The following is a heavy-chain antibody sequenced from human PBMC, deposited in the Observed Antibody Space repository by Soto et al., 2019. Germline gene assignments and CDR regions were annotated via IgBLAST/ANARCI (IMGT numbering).Heavy chain of an antibody. CDR3: ARLYDSSGYWIFDY. Sequence: SETLSLTCAVYGGSFSGYYWTWIRQPPGTGLEWIGEINHSGSTNHNPSLKSRVTISVDTSKNQFSLRLTSVTAADTAVYYCARLYDSSGYWIFDYWGQGTLVTVSS. J-gene: IGHJ4*02. CDR1: GGSFSGYY. V-gene: IGHV4-34*01. CDR2: INHSGST. D-gene: IGHD3-22*01.